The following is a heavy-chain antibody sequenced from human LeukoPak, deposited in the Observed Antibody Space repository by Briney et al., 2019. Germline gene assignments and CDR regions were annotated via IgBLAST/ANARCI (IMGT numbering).Heavy chain of an antibody. CDR1: GFTFSSYS. D-gene: IGHD3-22*01. Sequence: GGSLRLSCAASGFTFSSYSMNWVRQAPGKGLEWVSAISGSGGSTYYADSVKGRFTISRDNSKNTLYLQMNSLRAEDTAVYYCAIEGYYDSSAKRAFDIWGQGTMVTVSS. V-gene: IGHV3-23*01. CDR2: ISGSGGST. CDR3: AIEGYYDSSAKRAFDI. J-gene: IGHJ3*02.